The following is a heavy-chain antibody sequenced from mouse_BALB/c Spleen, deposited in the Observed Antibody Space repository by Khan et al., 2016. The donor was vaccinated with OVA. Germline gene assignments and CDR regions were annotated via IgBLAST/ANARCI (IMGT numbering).Heavy chain of an antibody. CDR1: GFTFSSYG. V-gene: IGHV5-6-3*01. CDR2: INSNGGST. J-gene: IGHJ2*01. Sequence: EVHLVESGGGLVQPGGSLKLSCAASGFTFSSYGMSWVRQTPDKRLELVATINSNGGSTYYPDSVQGRFTISRDNAKNTVYLQMISLKSEDTSMYYCARKARTINWGQGTTLTVSS. CDR3: ARKARTIN.